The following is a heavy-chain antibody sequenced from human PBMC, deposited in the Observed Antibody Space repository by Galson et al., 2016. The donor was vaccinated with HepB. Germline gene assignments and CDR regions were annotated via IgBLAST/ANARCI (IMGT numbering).Heavy chain of an antibody. J-gene: IGHJ3*02. CDR1: GYIFTNYA. CDR3: ARGSSSWYWDAFDI. CDR2: INTGNGIT. V-gene: IGHV1-3*04. Sequence: SVKVSCKASGYIFTNYATHWVRQAPGQRLEWMGWINTGNGITKYSQKFQGRVTINRDTSASTAHMDLSSLRSEDTAVYYCARGSSSWYWDAFDIWGQGTLVTVSS. D-gene: IGHD6-13*01.